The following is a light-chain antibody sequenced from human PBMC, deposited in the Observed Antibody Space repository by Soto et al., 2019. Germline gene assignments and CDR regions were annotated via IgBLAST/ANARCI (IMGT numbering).Light chain of an antibody. Sequence: DIQMTQSPSSLSASVGDRVTITCRASQTINSYLNWYQHKPGKAPKLLIYAASSLQGGVPSRFSGSGSGTDFTLTISTLQPEDFATYYCKQSYSTPSTFGQGTKVEVK. CDR2: AAS. V-gene: IGKV1-39*01. J-gene: IGKJ1*01. CDR3: KQSYSTPST. CDR1: QTINSY.